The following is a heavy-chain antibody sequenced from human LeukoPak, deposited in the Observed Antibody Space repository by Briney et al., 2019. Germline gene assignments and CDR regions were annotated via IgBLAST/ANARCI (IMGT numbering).Heavy chain of an antibody. V-gene: IGHV1-2*04. CDR1: GYTFTGYY. J-gene: IGHJ4*02. Sequence: ASGKVSCKASGYTFTGYYMHWVRQAPGQGLEWMGWINPNSGGTNYAQKFQGWVTMTRDTSISTAYMELSRLRSDDTAVYYCAREVYDFSFDYWGQGTLVTVSS. CDR2: INPNSGGT. D-gene: IGHD3-3*01. CDR3: AREVYDFSFDY.